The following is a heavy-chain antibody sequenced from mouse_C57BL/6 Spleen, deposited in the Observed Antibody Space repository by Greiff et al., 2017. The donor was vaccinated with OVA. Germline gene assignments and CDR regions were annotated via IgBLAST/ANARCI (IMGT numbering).Heavy chain of an antibody. D-gene: IGHD2-1*01. CDR2: IDPCDSDT. CDR1: GYTFTSYW. Sequence: VQLQQPGAELVRPGSSVKLSCKASGYTFTSYWMHWVRQTPIQGLEWIGNIDPCDSDTHYNQKFKDKDTLTVDKSSSTAYMQLSRLTSEDSAVYYSARPIYYGNYGFAYWGQGTLVTVSA. J-gene: IGHJ3*01. CDR3: ARPIYYGNYGFAY. V-gene: IGHV1-52*01.